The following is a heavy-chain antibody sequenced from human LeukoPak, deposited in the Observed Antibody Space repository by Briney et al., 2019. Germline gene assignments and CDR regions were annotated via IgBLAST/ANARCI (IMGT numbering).Heavy chain of an antibody. CDR2: IYHSGST. CDR3: ARAFYGDYALLDY. J-gene: IGHJ4*02. CDR1: GYSISSGYY. Sequence: SEALSLTCTVSGYSISSGYYWGWIRQPPGKGLEWIGSIYHSGSTYYNPSLKSRVTISVDTSKNQFSLKLSSVAAADTAVYYCARAFYGDYALLDYWGQGTLVTVSS. D-gene: IGHD4-17*01. V-gene: IGHV4-38-2*02.